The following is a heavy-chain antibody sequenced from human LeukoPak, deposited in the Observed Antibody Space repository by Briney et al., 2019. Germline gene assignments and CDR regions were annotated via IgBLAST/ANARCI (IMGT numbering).Heavy chain of an antibody. Sequence: GASVKVSCKASGYTFTGYYMHWVRQAPGQGLEWMGWINPNSGGTNYAQKFQGRVTMTRDTSISTAYMELSRLRPDDTAVYYCARHTRDYYDSSGYYYGYYYYMDVWGKGTTVTVSS. V-gene: IGHV1-2*02. CDR2: INPNSGGT. CDR1: GYTFTGYY. CDR3: ARHTRDYYDSSGYYYGYYYYMDV. J-gene: IGHJ6*03. D-gene: IGHD3-22*01.